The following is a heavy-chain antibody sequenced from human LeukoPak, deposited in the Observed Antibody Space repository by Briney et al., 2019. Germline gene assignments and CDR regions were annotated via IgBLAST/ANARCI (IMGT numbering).Heavy chain of an antibody. J-gene: IGHJ5*02. CDR3: ARLKIEVAAPNWFDP. D-gene: IGHD6-19*01. CDR1: GGSISRSSYY. Sequence: KASETLSLTCTVSGGSISRSSYYWGWIRQPPGKGLEWIGSIYYSGSTYYNPSLKSRVTISVDTSKNQLSLKLSSVTAADTAVYYCARLKIEVAAPNWFDPWGQGTLVTVSS. CDR2: IYYSGST. V-gene: IGHV4-39*01.